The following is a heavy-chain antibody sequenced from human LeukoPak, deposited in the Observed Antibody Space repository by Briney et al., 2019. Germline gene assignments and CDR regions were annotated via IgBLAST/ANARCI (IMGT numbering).Heavy chain of an antibody. CDR2: IYPGDSDT. V-gene: IGHV5-51*01. CDR1: GYIFTSYW. D-gene: IGHD4-23*01. J-gene: IGHJ4*02. Sequence: GASLQISCEGSGYIFTSYWIGWVRQMPGKGLEWMGIIYPGDSDTRYSPSFQGQVTISADKSISTAYLQWSSLKASDTAMYYCARHRDYGGNPFDYWGQGTLVTVSS. CDR3: ARHRDYGGNPFDY.